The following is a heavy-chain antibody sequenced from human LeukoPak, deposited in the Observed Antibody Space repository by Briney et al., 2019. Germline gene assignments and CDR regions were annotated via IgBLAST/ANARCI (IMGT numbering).Heavy chain of an antibody. J-gene: IGHJ4*02. Sequence: GGSLTLSCAASGFTFSSYAMSWVRQAPGKGLEWVSAINGCGGSTYYADSVKGRFTISRDNSKNTLYLQMNSLRAEDTAVYYCASVASTVTTVPGYYFDYWGQGTLVTVSS. V-gene: IGHV3-23*01. CDR2: INGCGGST. D-gene: IGHD4-17*01. CDR3: ASVASTVTTVPGYYFDY. CDR1: GFTFSSYA.